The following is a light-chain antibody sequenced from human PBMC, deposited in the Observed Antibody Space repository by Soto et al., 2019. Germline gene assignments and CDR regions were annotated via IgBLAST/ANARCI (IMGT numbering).Light chain of an antibody. CDR3: LQDYIYTPT. J-gene: IGKJ2*01. CDR1: QGIRND. Sequence: AIQMTQSPSSLSASVGDRVTITCRASQGIRNDLGWYQQKPGKAPKLLIYAAPSLETGVPSRFSGSGSGTDFTLTLSSLQPEDFATYYCLQDYIYTPTFGQGTKLEIK. V-gene: IGKV1-6*01. CDR2: AAP.